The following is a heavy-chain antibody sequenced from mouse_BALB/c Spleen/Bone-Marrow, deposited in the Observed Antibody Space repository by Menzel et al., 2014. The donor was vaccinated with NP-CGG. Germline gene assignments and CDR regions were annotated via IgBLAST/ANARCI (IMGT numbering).Heavy chain of an antibody. CDR3: NRYDWYFDV. J-gene: IGHJ1*01. CDR2: IDPENGDT. CDR1: GFNVKDYY. V-gene: IGHV14-4*02. Sequence: EVQLQQSGAELVRSGASVKLSCTASGFNVKDYYMHWVKQRPEQGLEWIGWIDPENGDTEYAPKFQGKATMTADPSSNTAYLQLSSLTSEDTAVYYCNRYDWYFDVWGAGTTVTVST. D-gene: IGHD2-14*01.